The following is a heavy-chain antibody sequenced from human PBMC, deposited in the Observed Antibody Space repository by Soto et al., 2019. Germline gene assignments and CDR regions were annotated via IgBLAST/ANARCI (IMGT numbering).Heavy chain of an antibody. CDR3: ARVLVSYCPNGICPGYFDY. J-gene: IGHJ4*02. V-gene: IGHV5-51*01. CDR1: GYSFTNYW. CDR2: IYRGDSDA. Sequence: GEFLKISCKCSGYSFTNYWIGWVRQMPGKGLEWMGIIYRGDSDARYSPSFQGQVTISVDQSISTAYLQWDSLKASDTAMYYCARVLVSYCPNGICPGYFDYWGQGTLVTVSS. D-gene: IGHD2-8*01.